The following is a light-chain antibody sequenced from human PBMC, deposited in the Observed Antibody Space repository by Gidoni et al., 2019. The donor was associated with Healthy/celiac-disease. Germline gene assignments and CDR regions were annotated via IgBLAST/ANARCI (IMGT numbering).Light chain of an antibody. CDR2: KAS. CDR3: QQYNSYSPWT. Sequence: DIQMTQSPSTLSASVVDRVTITCRASQSISGWLAWYQQKPGKAPKLLIYKASSLESGVPSRFSGSGSGTEFTLTISSLQPDDFATYYCQQYNSYSPWTFGQGTKVEIK. CDR1: QSISGW. V-gene: IGKV1-5*03. J-gene: IGKJ1*01.